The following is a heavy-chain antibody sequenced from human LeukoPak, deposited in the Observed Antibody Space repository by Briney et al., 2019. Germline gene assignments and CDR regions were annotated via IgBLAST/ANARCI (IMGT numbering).Heavy chain of an antibody. D-gene: IGHD4-17*01. CDR1: GFTFRNYS. CDR2: ISSSGTYI. Sequence: KTGGSLRLPCAASGFTFRNYSMNWVRQAPGQGLEWVSSISSSGTYIYYAASVKGRFTIPRDNANNSLYLQMNSLRAEDTAVYYCARDQDYGGDFGYWGQGTLVTVSS. CDR3: ARDQDYGGDFGY. V-gene: IGHV3-21*01. J-gene: IGHJ4*02.